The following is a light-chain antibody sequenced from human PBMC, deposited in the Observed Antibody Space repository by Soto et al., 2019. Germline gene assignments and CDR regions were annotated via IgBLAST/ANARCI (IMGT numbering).Light chain of an antibody. V-gene: IGKV1-5*03. CDR2: KAS. CDR3: QHYNNRDTWK. J-gene: IGKJ1*01. CDR1: QSISAW. Sequence: TQSRLSLSTSLGDGVRIHCRDSQSISAWLAWYQQKPGKAPRLLIYKASTLEIGVPSRFSGSGSGTEFTLTISSLQPEDFAVYYCQHYNNRDTWKFRQGTKVEIK.